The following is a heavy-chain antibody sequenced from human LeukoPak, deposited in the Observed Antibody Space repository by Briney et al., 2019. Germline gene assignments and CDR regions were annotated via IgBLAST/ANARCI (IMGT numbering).Heavy chain of an antibody. D-gene: IGHD6-13*01. V-gene: IGHV3-13*01. J-gene: IGHJ5*02. Sequence: GGSLRLSCAASGVIFSNYDMHWVRHAAGKGLEWVSGIGTAGDTYYPGSVKGRFTISRENAKNSLYLHMNSLSAGDTAMYYCATSPAYSSSWYAIDTWGQGTLVTVSS. CDR1: GVIFSNYD. CDR2: IGTAGDT. CDR3: ATSPAYSSSWYAIDT.